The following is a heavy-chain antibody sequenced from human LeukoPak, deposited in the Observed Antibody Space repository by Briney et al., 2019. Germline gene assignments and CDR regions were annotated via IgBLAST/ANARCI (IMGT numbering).Heavy chain of an antibody. Sequence: ASVKVSCKASGYTFAGYYIHWVRQAPGQGLEWMGWINPNSGGTNYAQKFQGRVTMTRDTSISTAYMELSRLRSDDTAVYYCARDLGEQEGNWFDPWGQGTLVTVSS. CDR2: INPNSGGT. CDR3: ARDLGEQEGNWFDP. D-gene: IGHD3-16*01. CDR1: GYTFAGYY. V-gene: IGHV1-2*02. J-gene: IGHJ5*02.